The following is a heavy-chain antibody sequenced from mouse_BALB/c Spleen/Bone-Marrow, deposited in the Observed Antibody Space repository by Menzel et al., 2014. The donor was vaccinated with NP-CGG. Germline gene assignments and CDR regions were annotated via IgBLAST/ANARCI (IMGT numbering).Heavy chain of an antibody. J-gene: IGHJ4*01. Sequence: VQLQQSGAELAKPGASVKMSRKASGYTFXSYWMHWVKQRPGQGLEWIGYINPSTGYTEYNQKFKDKATLTADKSSSTAYMQLSSLTSEDSAVYYCARQITTVDYAMDYWGQGTSVTVSS. V-gene: IGHV1-7*01. CDR2: INPSTGYT. CDR1: GYTFXSYW. D-gene: IGHD1-1*01. CDR3: ARQITTVDYAMDY.